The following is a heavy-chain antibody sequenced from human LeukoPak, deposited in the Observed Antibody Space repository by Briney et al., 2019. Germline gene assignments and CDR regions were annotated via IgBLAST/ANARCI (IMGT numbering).Heavy chain of an antibody. Sequence: SETLSLTCTVSGGSISSYYWSWIRQPPGKGLEWIGYIYYSGSTNYNPSLKSRVTISVDTSKNQFSLKLSSVTAADTAVYYCARTMVRGVIISWGQGTLVTVSS. D-gene: IGHD3-10*01. CDR1: GGSISSYY. J-gene: IGHJ4*02. CDR3: ARTMVRGVIIS. V-gene: IGHV4-59*01. CDR2: IYYSGST.